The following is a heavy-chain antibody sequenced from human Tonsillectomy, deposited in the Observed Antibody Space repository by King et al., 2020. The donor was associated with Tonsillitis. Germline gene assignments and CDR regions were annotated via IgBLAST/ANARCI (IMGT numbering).Heavy chain of an antibody. Sequence: VQLVESGGGLVQPGGSLRLSCAASGFTFSSYWMSWVRQAPGKGLEWVANIKQDGSEKYYVDSVKGRFTISRDNAKNSLYLQMNSLRAEDTAVCYCARPRVFDDYGDYEGAFDIWGQGTMVTVSS. CDR1: GFTFSSYW. D-gene: IGHD4-17*01. V-gene: IGHV3-7*01. CDR3: ARPRVFDDYGDYEGAFDI. CDR2: IKQDGSEK. J-gene: IGHJ3*02.